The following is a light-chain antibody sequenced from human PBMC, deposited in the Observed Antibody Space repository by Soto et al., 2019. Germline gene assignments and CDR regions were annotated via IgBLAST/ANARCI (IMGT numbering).Light chain of an antibody. CDR2: AVS. Sequence: QSALTQPASVSGSPGQSITVSCTGTSSDIGSYNLVSWYQHHPGKAPKLMIYAVSKRPSGVSSRVSGSKSDNTASLTISGLQAEDGADYFCCSYAGSSTLLFGGGTKLTVL. J-gene: IGLJ3*02. CDR1: SSDIGSYNL. V-gene: IGLV2-23*02. CDR3: CSYAGSSTLL.